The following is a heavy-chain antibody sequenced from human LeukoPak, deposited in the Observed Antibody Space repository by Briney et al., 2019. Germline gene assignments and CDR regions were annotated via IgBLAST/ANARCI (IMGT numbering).Heavy chain of an antibody. CDR1: GGTFSSYA. CDR2: IIPIFGTA. J-gene: IGHJ6*02. V-gene: IGHV1-69*13. CDR3: ARERNPFQVTTSRFDYYHGMDV. Sequence: ASVKVSCKASGGTFSSYAISWVRQAPGQGLEWMGGIIPIFGTANYAQKFQGRVTITADESTSTAYMELSSLRSEDTAVYYCARERNPFQVTTSRFDYYHGMDVWGQGTTVTVSS. D-gene: IGHD4-11*01.